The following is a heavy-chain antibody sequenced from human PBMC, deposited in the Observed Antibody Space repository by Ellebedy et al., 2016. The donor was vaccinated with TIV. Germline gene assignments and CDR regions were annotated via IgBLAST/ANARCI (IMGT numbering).Heavy chain of an antibody. CDR3: ARSQGYCRGGSCHPQYYFGMDV. CDR1: GFTFDHYY. Sequence: PGGSLRLSCRASGFTFDHYYMNWVRQSPTKGLEWVSVLYSSGDTYYADSVRGRFIMSRDYSANTVILQMKTLTTDETGVYFCARSQGYCRGGSCHPQYYFGMDVWGQGTTVIVSS. J-gene: IGHJ6*02. D-gene: IGHD2-15*01. V-gene: IGHV3-53*01. CDR2: LYSSGDT.